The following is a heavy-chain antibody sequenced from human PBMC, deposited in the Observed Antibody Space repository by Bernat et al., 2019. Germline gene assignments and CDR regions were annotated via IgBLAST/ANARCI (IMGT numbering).Heavy chain of an antibody. CDR3: ASGRGVGWYSGSYHGMDY. Sequence: QLQLQESGPGLVKPSETLSLTCTVSGGSISSSSYYWGWIRQPPGKGLEWIGSIYYSGSTYYNPSLKSRVTISVDTSKNQFSLKLSSVTAADTAVYYCASGRGVGWYSGSYHGMDYWGQGTLVTVSS. CDR2: IYYSGST. J-gene: IGHJ4*02. D-gene: IGHD1-26*01. V-gene: IGHV4-39*01. CDR1: GGSISSSSYY.